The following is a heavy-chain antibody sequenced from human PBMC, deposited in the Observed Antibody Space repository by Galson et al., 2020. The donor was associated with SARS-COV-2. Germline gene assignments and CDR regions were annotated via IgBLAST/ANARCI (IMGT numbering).Heavy chain of an antibody. V-gene: IGHV3-23*01. CDR3: AKRSESGRSYFDY. CDR2: LSRSGGNT. D-gene: IGHD1-26*01. Sequence: GGSLRLSCAVSGFTFSSYGMSWVRQAPGKGLEWVSSLSRSGGNTFYAESVKGRFTISRDNSKNTLYLQMSSLRAEDTAVYYCAKRSESGRSYFDYWGQGTLVTVSS. CDR1: GFTFSSYG. J-gene: IGHJ4*02.